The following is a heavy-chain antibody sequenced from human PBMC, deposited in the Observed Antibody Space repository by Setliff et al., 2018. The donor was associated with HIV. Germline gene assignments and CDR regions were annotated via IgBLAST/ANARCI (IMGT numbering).Heavy chain of an antibody. CDR3: ARFWNSGSYRDAFDI. Sequence: PGESLKISCKGSGYSFTSYWIGWVRQMSGKGLEWMGIIYPGDSDTRYSPSFQGQVIISADKSISTAYLQWSSLKASDSAMYHCARFWNSGSYRDAFDIWGQGTMVTVSS. CDR2: IYPGDSDT. V-gene: IGHV5-51*01. J-gene: IGHJ3*02. CDR1: GYSFTSYW. D-gene: IGHD1-26*01.